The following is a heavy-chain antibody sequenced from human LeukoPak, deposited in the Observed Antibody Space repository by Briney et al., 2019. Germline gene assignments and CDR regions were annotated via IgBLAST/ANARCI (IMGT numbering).Heavy chain of an antibody. Sequence: PGGSLRLSCAASGFTFSSYAMHWVRQAPGKGLEWVAVISYDGSNKYYADSVKGRFTISRDNSKNTLYLQMNSLRAEDTAVYYCAREWGYSGYDSMAFDIWGQGTMVTVSS. CDR3: AREWGYSGYDSMAFDI. J-gene: IGHJ3*02. CDR2: ISYDGSNK. V-gene: IGHV3-30-3*01. D-gene: IGHD5-12*01. CDR1: GFTFSSYA.